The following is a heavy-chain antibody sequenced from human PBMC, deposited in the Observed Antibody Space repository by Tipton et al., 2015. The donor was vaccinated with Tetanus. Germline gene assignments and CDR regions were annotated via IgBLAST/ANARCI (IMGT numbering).Heavy chain of an antibody. Sequence: LSLTCTVSGGSISSFYWYWIRQAPGKGLEWVSYLNPSGTSTYYADSVKGRFTISRDNTKNSLFLQMNNLGAEDTAVYYCAKDHLAPGLYFDSWGQGTLVTVSS. J-gene: IGHJ4*02. CDR2: LNPSGTST. CDR3: AKDHLAPGLYFDS. V-gene: IGHV3-11*01. D-gene: IGHD3-10*01. CDR1: GGSISSFY.